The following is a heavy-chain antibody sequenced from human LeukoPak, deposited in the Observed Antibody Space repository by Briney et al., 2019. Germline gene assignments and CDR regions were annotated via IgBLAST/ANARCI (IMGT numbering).Heavy chain of an antibody. J-gene: IGHJ6*02. Sequence: GGSLRLSCAASGFTFSSYDMHWVRQAPGKGLEWVAVIWYGGSNKYYADSVKGRFTISRDNSKNTLYLQMNSLRAEDTAVYYCARDKPFYGMDVWGQGTTVTVSS. CDR3: ARDKPFYGMDV. V-gene: IGHV3-33*08. CDR2: IWYGGSNK. CDR1: GFTFSSYD.